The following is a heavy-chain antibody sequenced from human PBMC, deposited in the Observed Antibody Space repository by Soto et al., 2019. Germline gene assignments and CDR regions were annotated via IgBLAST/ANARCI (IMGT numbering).Heavy chain of an antibody. CDR2: INHSGST. Sequence: SETLSLTCAVYGGSFSGYYWSWIRQPPGKGLEWIGEINHSGSTNYNPSLKSRVTISVDTSKNQFSLKLSSVTAADTAVYYCARAQSIVVVPAAQYYFDYWGQGTLVTVSS. D-gene: IGHD2-2*01. CDR3: ARAQSIVVVPAAQYYFDY. CDR1: GGSFSGYY. J-gene: IGHJ4*02. V-gene: IGHV4-34*01.